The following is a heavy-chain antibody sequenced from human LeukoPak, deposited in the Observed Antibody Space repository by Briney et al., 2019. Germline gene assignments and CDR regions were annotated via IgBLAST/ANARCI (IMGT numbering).Heavy chain of an antibody. J-gene: IGHJ6*02. Sequence: SVKVSCKASGGTFSSYAISWVRQAPGQGLEWVGGIIPIFGTANYAQKFQGRVTITADESTSTAYMELSSLRSEDTAVYYCAREGPRTDYVPPFGMDVWGQGTTVTVSS. CDR1: GGTFSSYA. V-gene: IGHV1-69*01. CDR2: IIPIFGTA. D-gene: IGHD3-16*01. CDR3: AREGPRTDYVPPFGMDV.